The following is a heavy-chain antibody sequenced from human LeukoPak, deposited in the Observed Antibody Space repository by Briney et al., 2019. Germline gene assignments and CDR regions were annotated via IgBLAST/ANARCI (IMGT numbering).Heavy chain of an antibody. Sequence: PGGSLRLSCAASGFTFSSYSMNWVRQAPGKGLEWVSSISSSSSYIYYADSVKGRFTISRDNAKNSLYLQMNSLRAEDTAVYYCARSWFGDLYYFDHWGQGTLVTVSS. CDR2: ISSSSSYI. V-gene: IGHV3-21*01. D-gene: IGHD3-10*01. CDR3: ARSWFGDLYYFDH. J-gene: IGHJ4*02. CDR1: GFTFSSYS.